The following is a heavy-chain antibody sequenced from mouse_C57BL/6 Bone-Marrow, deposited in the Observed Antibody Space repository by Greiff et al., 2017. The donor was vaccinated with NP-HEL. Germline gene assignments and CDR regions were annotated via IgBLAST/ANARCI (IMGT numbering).Heavy chain of an antibody. D-gene: IGHD1-1*01. CDR1: GYAFSSSW. Sequence: VQLQQSGPELVKPGASVKISCKASGYAFSSSWMNWVKQRPGKGLEWIGRIYPGDGDTNYNGKFKGKATLTADKSSSTAYMQLSSLTSEDSAVYFCAREVVGKVLAYWGQGTLVTVSA. CDR2: IYPGDGDT. J-gene: IGHJ3*01. CDR3: AREVVGKVLAY. V-gene: IGHV1-82*01.